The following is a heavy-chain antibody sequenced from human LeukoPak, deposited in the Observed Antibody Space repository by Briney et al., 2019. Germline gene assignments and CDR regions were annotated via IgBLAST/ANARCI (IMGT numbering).Heavy chain of an antibody. V-gene: IGHV3-30*02. CDR2: IRYDGSNK. CDR3: AKDSASGFWDPLSGHGDY. Sequence: GGSLRLSCAASGFTFSSYGMHWFRQAPGKGLEWVAFIRYDGSNKYYADSVKGRFTISRDNSKNTLYLQMNSLRAEDTAVYYCAKDSASGFWDPLSGHGDYWGQGTLVTVSS. CDR1: GFTFSSYG. J-gene: IGHJ4*02. D-gene: IGHD3-10*01.